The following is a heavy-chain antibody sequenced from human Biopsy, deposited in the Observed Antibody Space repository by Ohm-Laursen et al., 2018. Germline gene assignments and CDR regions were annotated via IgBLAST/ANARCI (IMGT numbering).Heavy chain of an antibody. D-gene: IGHD3-22*01. V-gene: IGHV4-59*07. J-gene: IGHJ2*01. CDR3: ARGRGYYSDRTVPGYFDL. CDR2: VYYTGST. Sequence: SDTLSLTCTVSGDSISSYYWSWIRQPPGKGLEWIGYVYYTGSTDYNPSLQSRVSISVDTSRNHFSLRLRSMTPADTAIYYCARGRGYYSDRTVPGYFDLWGRGTLVTVSS. CDR1: GDSISSYY.